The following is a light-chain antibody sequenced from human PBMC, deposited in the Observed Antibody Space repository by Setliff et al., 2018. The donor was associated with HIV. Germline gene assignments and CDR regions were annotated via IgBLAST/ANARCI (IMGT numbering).Light chain of an antibody. J-gene: IGLJ1*01. CDR3: CSYTSSLTYV. CDR2: DVR. CDR1: SSDVGAYDY. V-gene: IGLV2-14*03. Sequence: QSALTQPASVSGSPGQSITISCTGTSSDVGAYDYVSWYQQYPGKAPQLIIYDVRNRPSGVSNRFSGSKSGNTASLTISGLQPEDEADYYCCSYTSSLTYVFGIGTKVTVL.